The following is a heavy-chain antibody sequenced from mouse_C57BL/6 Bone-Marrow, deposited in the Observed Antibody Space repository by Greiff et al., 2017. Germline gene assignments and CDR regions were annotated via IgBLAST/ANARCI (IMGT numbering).Heavy chain of an antibody. CDR3: ARPLYDYETWFAY. D-gene: IGHD2-4*01. J-gene: IGHJ3*01. CDR1: GFTFSDYY. CDR2: ISNGGGST. Sequence: EVKLMESGGGLVQPGWSLKLSCAASGFTFSDYYMYWVRQTPEKRLEWVAYISNGGGSTYYPDTVKGRFTISRDNAKNTLYLQMSRLKSEDTAMYYCARPLYDYETWFAYWGQGTLVTVSA. V-gene: IGHV5-12*01.